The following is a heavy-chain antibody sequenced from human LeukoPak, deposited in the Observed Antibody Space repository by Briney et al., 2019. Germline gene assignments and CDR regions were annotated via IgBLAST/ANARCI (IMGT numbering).Heavy chain of an antibody. D-gene: IGHD4-23*01. V-gene: IGHV4-39*01. CDR1: XGXXXXXXXX. Sequence: SETLXLTCTVXXGXXXXXXXXXGXXXXPXXXXXEXXXXXXXXGNPXYXPSLXSRVTISVDTSKNQFSLKLSSVTAADTAVYXCGRXXYGANPASYWFFDLXGRGTLVTVSS. CDR3: GRXXYGANPASYWFFDL. CDR2: XXXXGNP. J-gene: IGHJ2*01.